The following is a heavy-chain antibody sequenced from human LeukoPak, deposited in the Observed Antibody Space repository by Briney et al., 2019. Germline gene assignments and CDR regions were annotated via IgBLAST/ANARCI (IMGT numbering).Heavy chain of an antibody. CDR2: IYHSGST. CDR1: GGSISSSNW. CDR3: AKGGKTIMCPTSCYDY. V-gene: IGHV4-4*02. J-gene: IGHJ4*02. D-gene: IGHD2-2*01. Sequence: PSETLSLTCAVSGGSISSSNWWSWVRQPPGKGLEWIGEIYHSGSTNYNPSLKSRVTISVDKSKNQFSLKLSSVTAADTAVYYCAKGGKTIMCPTSCYDYWGQGTLVTVSS.